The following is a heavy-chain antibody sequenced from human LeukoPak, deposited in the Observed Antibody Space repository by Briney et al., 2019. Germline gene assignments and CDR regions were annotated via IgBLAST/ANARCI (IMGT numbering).Heavy chain of an antibody. J-gene: IGHJ6*03. CDR1: GGSISSYY. Sequence: SETLSLTCTVSGGSISSYYWSWIRQPPGKGLEWIGYIYYSGSTNYNPSLKSRVTISVDTSKNQFSLKLSSVTAADTAVYYCARGETRFGGYYMDVWGKGTTVTVSS. CDR2: IYYSGST. D-gene: IGHD3-10*01. V-gene: IGHV4-59*01. CDR3: ARGETRFGGYYMDV.